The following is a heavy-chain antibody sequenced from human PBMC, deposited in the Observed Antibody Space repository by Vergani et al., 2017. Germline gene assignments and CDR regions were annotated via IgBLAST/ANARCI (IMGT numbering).Heavy chain of an antibody. V-gene: IGHV3-30-3*01. CDR3: VRDRGLCAGGRCYTEAWDY. CDR1: GFALNRHA. CDR2: ISFDGTNE. D-gene: IGHD2-2*02. Sequence: VVLLESGGGLVQPGESLRLSCVVSGFALNRHAMYWVRQAPGKGLEWVVGISFDGTNEYYPDLVKGRFTISRDIAKNTLYLQVRSLRLEDTGVYHCVRDRGLCAGGRCYTEAWDYWGQGTPVTVSS. J-gene: IGHJ4*02.